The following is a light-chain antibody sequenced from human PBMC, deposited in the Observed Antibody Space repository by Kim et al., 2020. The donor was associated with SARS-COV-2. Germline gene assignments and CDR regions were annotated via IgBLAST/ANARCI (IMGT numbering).Light chain of an antibody. CDR3: QQYGKSPVT. V-gene: IGKV3-20*01. CDR1: QSVTSST. Sequence: SQGERAALSCRASQSVTSSTLAWYQRRHGQTPRLLIYGGSSRAAGIPDRFSGSGSGTDFTLTVSRLGPEDFAVYYCQQYGKSPVTFGQGTRLEIK. CDR2: GGS. J-gene: IGKJ5*01.